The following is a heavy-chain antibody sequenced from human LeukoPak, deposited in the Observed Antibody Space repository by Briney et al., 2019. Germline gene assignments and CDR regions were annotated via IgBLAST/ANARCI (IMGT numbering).Heavy chain of an antibody. V-gene: IGHV1-46*01. CDR3: ARGDSTEDYYYYGMDV. D-gene: IGHD6-13*01. J-gene: IGHJ6*02. CDR1: GYTFTSYY. CDR2: INPSGGST. Sequence: ASVTASCKASGYTFTSYYMHWVRQAPGQGLEWMGIINPSGGSTSYAQKFQGRVTITADESTSTAYMELSSLRSEDTAVYYCARGDSTEDYYYYGMDVWGQGTTVTVSS.